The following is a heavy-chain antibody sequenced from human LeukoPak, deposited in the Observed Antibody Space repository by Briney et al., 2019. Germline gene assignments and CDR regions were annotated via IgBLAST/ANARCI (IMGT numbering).Heavy chain of an antibody. Sequence: GGSLRLSCAASGFTFSSYWMHWVRQAPGKGLVWVSRINGDGSDTSYADSVKGLFTISRDNAKNMVYLQMNSLRAEDTAVYYCVRDDPAVPELFDYWGHVIMVTVSS. CDR3: VRDDPAVPELFDY. CDR2: INGDGSDT. CDR1: GFTFSSYW. D-gene: IGHD2-2*01. J-gene: IGHJ4*03. V-gene: IGHV3-74*01.